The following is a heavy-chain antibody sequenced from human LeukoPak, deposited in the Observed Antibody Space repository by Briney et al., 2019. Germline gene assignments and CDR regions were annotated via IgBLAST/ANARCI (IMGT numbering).Heavy chain of an antibody. CDR3: ATSPPSLGYCSGGSCYGWRY. D-gene: IGHD2-15*01. J-gene: IGHJ4*02. CDR1: GFTFSSYS. Sequence: PGGSLRLSCAASGFTFSSYSMNWVRQAPGKGLEWVSYISSSSSTIYYADSVKGRFTISRDNSKNALYLQMNNLRPEDTAVYYCATSPPSLGYCSGGSCYGWRYWGQGTLVTVSS. CDR2: ISSSSSTI. V-gene: IGHV3-48*01.